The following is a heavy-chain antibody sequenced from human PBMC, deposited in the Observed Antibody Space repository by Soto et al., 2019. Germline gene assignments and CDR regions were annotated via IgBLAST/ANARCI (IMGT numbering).Heavy chain of an antibody. CDR3: ARGDCVGGTCYSLAGSFYYYMDV. CDR2: INSDGSVS. D-gene: IGHD2-15*01. CDR1: GFTFSNYW. V-gene: IGHV3-74*01. Sequence: EVQLVESGGGLVQPGGSLRLSCAASGFTFSNYWMYWVSQAPGKGLVWVSRINSDGSVSSYADSVKGRLTISRDNVKNTLYLQMDSLTAEDTAVYYCARGDCVGGTCYSLAGSFYYYMDVWGKGTTVTVFS. J-gene: IGHJ6*03.